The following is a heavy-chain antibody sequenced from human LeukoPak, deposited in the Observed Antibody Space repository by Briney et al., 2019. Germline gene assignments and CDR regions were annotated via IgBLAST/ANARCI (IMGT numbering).Heavy chain of an antibody. Sequence: SETLSLACTVSGGSISSSSYYWGWIRQPPGKGLEGIGSIYYSGSTYYNPSLKSRVTISVDTSKNQFSLKLRSVTAADTPVYYCARKAIAAAGANWFDPWGQGTLVTVSS. D-gene: IGHD6-13*01. CDR2: IYYSGST. CDR1: GGSISSSSYY. J-gene: IGHJ5*02. CDR3: ARKAIAAAGANWFDP. V-gene: IGHV4-39*01.